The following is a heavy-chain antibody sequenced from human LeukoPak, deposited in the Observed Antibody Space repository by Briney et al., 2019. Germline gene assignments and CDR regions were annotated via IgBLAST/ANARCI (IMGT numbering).Heavy chain of an antibody. Sequence: PSETLSLTCTVSGGSISSYYWSWIRRPPGKGLEWIGYIYYSGSTTYNPSLKSRVTISVDTSKNQFSLKLSSVTAADTAVYYCARHGNYGPAYFDFWGQGTLVTVSS. CDR1: GGSISSYY. J-gene: IGHJ4*02. D-gene: IGHD3-10*01. CDR2: IYYSGST. CDR3: ARHGNYGPAYFDF. V-gene: IGHV4-59*08.